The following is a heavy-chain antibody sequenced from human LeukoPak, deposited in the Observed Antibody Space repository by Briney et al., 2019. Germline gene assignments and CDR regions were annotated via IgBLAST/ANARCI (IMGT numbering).Heavy chain of an antibody. CDR3: AKDFTGARDY. CDR2: INEDGSTT. V-gene: IGHV3-74*01. CDR1: GFTFSSYW. D-gene: IGHD2-8*02. Sequence: PGGSLRLSCAASGFTFSSYWFHWVRQTPGKGLVWVSRINEDGSTTNYADSVKGRFTISRDNAKNTLYLQMNGLRAEDTALYYCAKDFTGARDYWGQGTLVTVSS. J-gene: IGHJ4*02.